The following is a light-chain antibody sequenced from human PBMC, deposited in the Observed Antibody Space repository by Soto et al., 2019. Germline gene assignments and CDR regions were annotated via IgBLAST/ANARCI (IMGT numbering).Light chain of an antibody. J-gene: IGKJ1*01. CDR2: AAS. V-gene: IGKV3-20*01. CDR1: QSVTSSY. CDR3: QQYGSSPRK. Sequence: EIVLTQSPGTLSLSPGERATLSCRASQSVTSSYLAWYQQKPGKAPRLLIYAASSRATGIPDRFSGSGSGTDFTLTISRLDPEDFAVYYCQQYGSSPRKFGQGTKVDIK.